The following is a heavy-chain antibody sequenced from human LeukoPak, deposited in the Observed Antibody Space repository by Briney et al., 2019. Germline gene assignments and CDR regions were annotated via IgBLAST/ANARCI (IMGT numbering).Heavy chain of an antibody. CDR2: IYYSGST. V-gene: IGHV4-59*01. CDR3: ARAPDFDY. Sequence: PSETLSLTCTVSGGSISSYYWSWIRQPPGRGLEWVGYIYYSGSTNYNPSLKSRVTISVDTSKNQFSLKLSSVTAADTAVYYCARAPDFDYWGQGTLVTVSS. J-gene: IGHJ4*02. CDR1: GGSISSYY.